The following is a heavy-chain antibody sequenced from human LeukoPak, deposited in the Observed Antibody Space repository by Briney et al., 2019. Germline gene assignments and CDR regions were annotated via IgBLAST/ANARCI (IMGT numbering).Heavy chain of an antibody. CDR2: SDYSGST. J-gene: IGHJ3*02. CDR1: GGSISTYY. Sequence: PSETLSLTCTVSGGSISTYYWSWIRQPPGKGLEWIGYSDYSGSTSYNPSLKSRVTVSVDTSKNQFSLKVSSVTAADTAVYYCARDFSAAFDIWGQGTMVTVSS. CDR3: ARDFSAAFDI. D-gene: IGHD2/OR15-2a*01. V-gene: IGHV4-59*01.